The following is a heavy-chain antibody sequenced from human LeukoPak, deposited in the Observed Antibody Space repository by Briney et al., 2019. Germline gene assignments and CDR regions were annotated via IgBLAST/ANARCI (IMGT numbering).Heavy chain of an antibody. D-gene: IGHD6-13*01. J-gene: IGHJ4*02. CDR2: ISWNSGSI. CDR3: AKDPTPMYSSSWTFDY. Sequence: GGSLRLSCAASGFTFSSYEMNWVRQAPGKGLEWVSGISWNSGSIGYADSVKGRFTISRDNAKNSLYLQMNSLRAEDTALYYCAKDPTPMYSSSWTFDYRGQGTLVTVSS. CDR1: GFTFSSYE. V-gene: IGHV3-9*01.